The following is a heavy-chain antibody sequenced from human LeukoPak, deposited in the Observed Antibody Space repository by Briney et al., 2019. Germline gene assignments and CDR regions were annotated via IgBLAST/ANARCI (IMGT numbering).Heavy chain of an antibody. CDR1: GFTFSSYA. CDR3: RGTVTKRGATDYGMDV. D-gene: IGHD4-17*01. J-gene: IGHJ6*02. V-gene: IGHV3-23*01. Sequence: GESLRLSCAASGFTFSSYAMSWVRQAPGKGLEWVSAISGSGGSTYYADSVKGRFTISRDNSKNTLYLQMNSLRAEDTAVYYCRGTVTKRGATDYGMDVWGQGTTVTVSS. CDR2: ISGSGGST.